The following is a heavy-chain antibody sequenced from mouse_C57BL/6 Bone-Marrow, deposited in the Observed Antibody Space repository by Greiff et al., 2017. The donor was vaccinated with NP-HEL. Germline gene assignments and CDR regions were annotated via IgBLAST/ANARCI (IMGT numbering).Heavy chain of an antibody. J-gene: IGHJ3*01. Sequence: EVKLMESGGDLVKPGGSLKLSCAASGFTFSSYGMSWVRQTPDKRLEWVATISSGGSYTYYPDRLQGRFTISRDNAKNTLYLQMSSLKSEDTAMYYCASPYDYDVAWFAYWGQGTLVTVSA. D-gene: IGHD2-4*01. V-gene: IGHV5-6*01. CDR2: ISSGGSYT. CDR1: GFTFSSYG. CDR3: ASPYDYDVAWFAY.